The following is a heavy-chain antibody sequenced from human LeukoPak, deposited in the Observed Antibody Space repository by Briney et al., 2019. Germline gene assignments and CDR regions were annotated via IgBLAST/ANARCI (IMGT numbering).Heavy chain of an antibody. D-gene: IGHD3-10*01. Sequence: SETLSLTCSVSGGSISGYYWSWIRQPPGKGLGWIGYIYYSGTTIYNPSLKSRLTISLHTSKNQFSLNPSSVTAADTAVYYCARDETHFYGSGSSNWFDPWGQGILVTVSS. CDR1: GGSISGYY. V-gene: IGHV4-59*12. J-gene: IGHJ5*02. CDR2: IYYSGTT. CDR3: ARDETHFYGSGSSNWFDP.